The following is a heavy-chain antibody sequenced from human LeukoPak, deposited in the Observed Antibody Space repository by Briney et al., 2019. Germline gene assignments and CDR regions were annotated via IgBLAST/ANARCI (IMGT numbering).Heavy chain of an antibody. Sequence: PGRSLRLSCAASGFTFSSYAMHWVRPAPGKGVEWVAVISYDGSNKYYADSVKGRFTISRDNSKNTLYLQMNSLRAEDTAVYYCAGTEPPVDYWGQGTLVTVSS. V-gene: IGHV3-30*01. CDR1: GFTFSSYA. J-gene: IGHJ4*02. CDR2: ISYDGSNK. D-gene: IGHD1-14*01. CDR3: AGTEPPVDY.